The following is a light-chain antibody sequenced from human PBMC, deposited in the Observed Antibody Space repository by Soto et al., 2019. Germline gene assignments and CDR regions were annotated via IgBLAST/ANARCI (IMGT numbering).Light chain of an antibody. CDR3: QQYNKWPLT. CDR2: GAS. Sequence: EIVMTQSPATLSVSPGERATISCRASQSVAGNLAWYQQNPGQAPRLLIYGASTRATGIPTRFSGGGSGTEVTLTISSLQSEDFVIYYCQQYNKWPLTFGGGTKVEIK. J-gene: IGKJ4*01. CDR1: QSVAGN. V-gene: IGKV3-15*01.